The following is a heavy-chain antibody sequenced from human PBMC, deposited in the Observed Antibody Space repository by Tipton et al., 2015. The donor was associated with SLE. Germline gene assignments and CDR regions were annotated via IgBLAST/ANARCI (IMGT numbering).Heavy chain of an antibody. Sequence: SLRLSCAASGFTFSSYAMHWVRQAPGKGLEWVAVISYDGSNKYYADSVKGRFTISRDNSKNTLYLQMNNLRAEDTAVYYCARDKGFGDYVGWFFDLWGRGTLVTVSS. D-gene: IGHD4-17*01. V-gene: IGHV3-30*04. J-gene: IGHJ2*01. CDR1: GFTFSSYA. CDR2: ISYDGSNK. CDR3: ARDKGFGDYVGWFFDL.